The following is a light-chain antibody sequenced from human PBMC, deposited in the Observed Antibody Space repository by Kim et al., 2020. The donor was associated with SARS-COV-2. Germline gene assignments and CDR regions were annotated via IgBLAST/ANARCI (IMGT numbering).Light chain of an antibody. CDR3: QSYDSSLSGWV. CDR2: GNR. CDR1: SSNIGAGYE. Sequence: RVTIPCSGSSSNIGAGYEVHWYQHLPGAAPKLLLYGNRNRPSGVPDRFSVSKSGTSAALAITGLQADDEADYYCQSYDSSLSGWVFGGGTELTVL. J-gene: IGLJ3*02. V-gene: IGLV1-40*01.